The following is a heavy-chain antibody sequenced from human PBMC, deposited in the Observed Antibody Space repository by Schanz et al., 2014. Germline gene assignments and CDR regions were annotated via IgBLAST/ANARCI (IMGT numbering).Heavy chain of an antibody. J-gene: IGHJ4*02. CDR2: MSGSGSTA. CDR1: GFTFDDYA. V-gene: IGHV3-23*04. CDR3: AKHVRSLTGNDY. Sequence: EVQLVESGGGLVQPGRSLRLSCAASGFTFDDYAMHWVRQAPGKGLEWVSGMSGSGSTADYADSVKGRFTISRDNSRKTLYLQVNSLRAEDTAVYYCAKHVRSLTGNDYWGQGTLVTVSS. D-gene: IGHD3-9*01.